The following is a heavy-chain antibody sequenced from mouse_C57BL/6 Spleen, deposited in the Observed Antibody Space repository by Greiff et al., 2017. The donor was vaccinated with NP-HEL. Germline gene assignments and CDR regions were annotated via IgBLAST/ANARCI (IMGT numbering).Heavy chain of an antibody. J-gene: IGHJ2*01. CDR1: GYTFTSYW. CDR3: ARQSSIVADD. V-gene: IGHV1-69*01. CDR2: IDPSDSYT. Sequence: QVQLQQPGAELVMPGASVKLSCKASGYTFTSYWMHWVKQRPGQGLEWIGEIDPSDSYTNYNQKFKGKSTLTVDKSSSTAYMQLSSLTSEDSAVYYCARQSSIVADDWGQGTTLTVSS. D-gene: IGHD1-1*01.